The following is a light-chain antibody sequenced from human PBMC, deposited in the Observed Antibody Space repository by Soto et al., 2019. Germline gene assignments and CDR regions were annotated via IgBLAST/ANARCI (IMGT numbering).Light chain of an antibody. Sequence: EIVLTQSPVTLSLSPGERATLSCRASRSFASSYLGWYQQKPGQAPRLLIYAASTRATGIPDRFSGSGSATDFTLTITRLEPEDFAMYYCQRYDSLRTFGQGTKGDIK. CDR3: QRYDSLRT. CDR2: AAS. CDR1: RSFASSY. V-gene: IGKV3-20*01. J-gene: IGKJ1*01.